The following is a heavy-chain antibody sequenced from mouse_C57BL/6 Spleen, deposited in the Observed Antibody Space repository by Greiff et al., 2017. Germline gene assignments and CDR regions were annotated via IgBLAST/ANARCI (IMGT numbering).Heavy chain of an antibody. V-gene: IGHV1-52*01. CDR2: IDPYDSET. CDR1: GYTFTSYW. D-gene: IGHD2-2*01. J-gene: IGHJ1*03. CDR3: SRPQGYADWYFCV. Sequence: VQLQPPGAELVRPGSSVKLSCKASGYTFTSYWMHWVKQRPIQGLEWIGNIDPYDSETHYNQKFKDKATLTVDKSSSTAYMQRSSLTSEDTAVYYCSRPQGYADWYFCVWGTGTTVTVAS.